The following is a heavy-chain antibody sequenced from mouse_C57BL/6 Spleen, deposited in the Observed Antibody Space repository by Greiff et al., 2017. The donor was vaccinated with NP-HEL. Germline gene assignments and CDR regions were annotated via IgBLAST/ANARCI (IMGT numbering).Heavy chain of an antibody. Sequence: QVQLQQSGPELVKPGASVKISCKASGYAFSSSWMNWVKQRPGKGLEWIGRIYPGDGDTNYNGKFKGKATLTADKSSSTAYMQLSSLTSEDSAVYFCARSLLGYFDYWGQGTTLTVSS. CDR2: IYPGDGDT. CDR3: ARSLLGYFDY. V-gene: IGHV1-82*01. J-gene: IGHJ2*01. D-gene: IGHD1-1*01. CDR1: GYAFSSSW.